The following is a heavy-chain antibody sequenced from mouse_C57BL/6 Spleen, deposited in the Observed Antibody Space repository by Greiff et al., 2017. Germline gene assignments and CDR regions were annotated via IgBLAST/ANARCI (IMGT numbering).Heavy chain of an antibody. V-gene: IGHV1-43*01. CDR2: INPSTGGT. D-gene: IGHD6-5*01. CDR3: ASLSFYFDY. J-gene: IGHJ2*01. Sequence: VQLQQSGPELVKPGASVKISCKASGYSFTGYYMHWVKQSSEKSLEWIGEINPSTGGTSYNQKFKGKATLTVDKSSSTAYMQLKSLTSEDSAVYYCASLSFYFDYWGQGTTLTVSS. CDR1: GYSFTGYY.